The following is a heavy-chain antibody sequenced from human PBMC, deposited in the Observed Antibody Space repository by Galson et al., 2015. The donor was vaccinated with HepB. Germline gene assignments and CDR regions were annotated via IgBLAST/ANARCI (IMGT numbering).Heavy chain of an antibody. Sequence: SCKASGYTFTSYYMHWARQAPGQGLEWMGIINPSGGSTSYAQKLQGRVTMTRDTSTSTVYMELSSLRSEDTAVYYCARGDITMIVVVIAVDYGMDVWGQGTTVTVSS. J-gene: IGHJ6*02. CDR2: INPSGGST. V-gene: IGHV1-46*04. CDR3: ARGDITMIVVVIAVDYGMDV. CDR1: GYTFTSYY. D-gene: IGHD3-22*01.